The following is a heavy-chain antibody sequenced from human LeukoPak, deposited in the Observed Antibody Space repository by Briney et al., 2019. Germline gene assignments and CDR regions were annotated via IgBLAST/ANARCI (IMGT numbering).Heavy chain of an antibody. D-gene: IGHD3-16*01. Sequence: GGSLRLSCAASGFTFRESWMSWVRQAPGKGLEWVANMNQDGSAKGYVDSVKGRFTISRDNARNSLYLQMSSLRPEDTAVYYCATYTHSVAGDVWGQGTTVTVSS. CDR2: MNQDGSAK. CDR3: ATYTHSVAGDV. J-gene: IGHJ6*02. CDR1: GFTFRESW. V-gene: IGHV3-7*01.